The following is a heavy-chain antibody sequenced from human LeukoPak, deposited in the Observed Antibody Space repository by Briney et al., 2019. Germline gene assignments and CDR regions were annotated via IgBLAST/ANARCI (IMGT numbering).Heavy chain of an antibody. D-gene: IGHD1-20*01. CDR1: GFTFSSYG. Sequence: QTGGSLRLSCAVSGFTFSSYGMSWVRQAPGKGLEWVSAISGSGGSTYYADSVRGRFTISRDNSKNTLYLQMNSLRVEDTAVYYCAKVRITGTTVGDAFDIWGQGTMVTVSS. J-gene: IGHJ3*02. CDR2: ISGSGGST. CDR3: AKVRITGTTVGDAFDI. V-gene: IGHV3-23*01.